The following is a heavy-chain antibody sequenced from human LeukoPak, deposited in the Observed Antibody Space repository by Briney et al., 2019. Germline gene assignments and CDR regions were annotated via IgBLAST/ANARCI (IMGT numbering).Heavy chain of an antibody. D-gene: IGHD5-24*01. CDR2: IIPIFGTA. V-gene: IGHV1-69*01. CDR1: GGTFSSYA. CDR3: ARFPFQEMAAFDI. J-gene: IGHJ3*02. Sequence: SVKVSCKASGGTFSSYAISWVLQAPGQGLEWMGGIIPIFGTANYAQKVQGRVTITADESTSTAYMELSSLRSEDTAVYYCARFPFQEMAAFDIWGQGTMVTVSS.